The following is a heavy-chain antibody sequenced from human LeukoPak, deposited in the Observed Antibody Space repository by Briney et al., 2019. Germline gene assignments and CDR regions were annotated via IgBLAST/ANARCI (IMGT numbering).Heavy chain of an antibody. J-gene: IGHJ4*02. CDR3: AISRTPVDY. Sequence: PGGSLRLSCAASGFTFSSYGMHWVRQAPGKGLEWVAVISYDGSNKYYADSVKGRFTISRDNSKNTLYLQMNSLRAEDTAVYYCAISRTPVDYWGQGTLVTVSS. CDR1: GFTFSSYG. D-gene: IGHD2-2*01. V-gene: IGHV3-30*03. CDR2: ISYDGSNK.